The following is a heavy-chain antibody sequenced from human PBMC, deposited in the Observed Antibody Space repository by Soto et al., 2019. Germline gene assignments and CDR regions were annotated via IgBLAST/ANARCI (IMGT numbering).Heavy chain of an antibody. CDR1: GGSFSGYQ. Sequence: QVQLQQWGAGLLKPSETLSLTCAVYGGSFSGYQWTWIRQTPEMGLEWIGEINDSGNINYNPSLKSRVTILVDTAKKQISLRLSSVTAADTAVYYCARGLILWFGELSRRGGYYYYMDVWGKWTTVTVSS. CDR3: ARGLILWFGELSRRGGYYYYMDV. V-gene: IGHV4-34*02. J-gene: IGHJ6*03. D-gene: IGHD3-10*01. CDR2: INDSGNI.